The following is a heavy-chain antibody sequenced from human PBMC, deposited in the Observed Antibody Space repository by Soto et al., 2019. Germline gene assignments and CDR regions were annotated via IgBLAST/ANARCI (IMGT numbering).Heavy chain of an antibody. D-gene: IGHD5-18*01. CDR1: GFTFSKAW. CDR3: TTLGHVYNTYAFDY. V-gene: IGHV3-15*01. Sequence: EVQLVESGGGLVKPGGSLTLSCAASGFTFSKAWMGWFRQAPGKGLEWVGRIKSRDNGGTPDYAAPVKGRFTISRDDSKTPQYLQMSSLKTEDTAVYYCTTLGHVYNTYAFDYWGQGLLVTVSS. CDR2: IKSRDNGGTP. J-gene: IGHJ4*02.